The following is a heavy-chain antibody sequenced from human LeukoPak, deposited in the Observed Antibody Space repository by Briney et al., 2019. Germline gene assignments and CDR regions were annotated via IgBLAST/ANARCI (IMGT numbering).Heavy chain of an antibody. V-gene: IGHV4-59*01. CDR2: IYSGGST. CDR3: ARRAGAYSHPYDY. CDR1: GASISSLY. J-gene: IGHJ4*02. Sequence: NPSETLSLTCTVSGASISSLYWSWIRQPPGKGLEWIGYIYSGGSTDYNPSLKSRVTISADTSKNQFSLKLLSVTAADTAVYYCARRAGAYSHPYDYWGQGTLVTVSS. D-gene: IGHD4/OR15-4a*01.